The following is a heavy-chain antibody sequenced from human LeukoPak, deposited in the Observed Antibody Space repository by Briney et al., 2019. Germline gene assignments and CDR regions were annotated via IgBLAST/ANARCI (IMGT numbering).Heavy chain of an antibody. D-gene: IGHD6-19*01. V-gene: IGHV4-39*07. CDR2: IYYSGST. CDR1: GGSISGSSYY. Sequence: SETLSLTCTVSGGSISGSSYYWGWIRQPPGKGLEWIGSIYYSGSTYYNPSLKSRVTISVDTSKNQFSLKLSSVTAADTAVYYCAVRSRGWSNHYDAFDIWGQGTMVTVSS. CDR3: AVRSRGWSNHYDAFDI. J-gene: IGHJ3*02.